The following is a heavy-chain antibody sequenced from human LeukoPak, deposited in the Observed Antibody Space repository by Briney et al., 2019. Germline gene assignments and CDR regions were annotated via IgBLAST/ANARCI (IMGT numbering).Heavy chain of an antibody. Sequence: GGSLRLSCAASGFSVSSTYMSWVRQAPGKGLEWVSLMYSHGLTSYGDSVRGRFTISRDTSKNTLHLQMNSLRAEDTAIYYCVRDIGSYPPEKWGQGTLVTVSS. CDR3: VRDIGSYPPEK. V-gene: IGHV3-53*01. CDR1: GFSVSSTY. J-gene: IGHJ4*02. D-gene: IGHD1-26*01. CDR2: MYSHGLT.